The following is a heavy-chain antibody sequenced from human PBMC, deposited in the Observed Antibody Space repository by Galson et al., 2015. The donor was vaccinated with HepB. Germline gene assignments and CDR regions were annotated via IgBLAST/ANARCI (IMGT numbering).Heavy chain of an antibody. CDR1: GFTFDDYA. J-gene: IGHJ3*02. CDR3: TRAFDI. V-gene: IGHV3-9*01. CDR2: ISWNSGTI. Sequence: SLRLSCAASGFTFDDYAMHWVRQAPGKGLEWVSGISWNSGTIGYADSVKGRFTISRDNAKNSLYLQMNSLRAEDTALYYCTRAFDIWGQGTMVIASS.